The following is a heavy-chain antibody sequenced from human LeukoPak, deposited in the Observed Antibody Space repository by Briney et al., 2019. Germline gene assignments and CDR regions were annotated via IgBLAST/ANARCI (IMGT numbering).Heavy chain of an antibody. CDR1: GFTFSGSA. J-gene: IGHJ6*03. V-gene: IGHV3-15*01. CDR3: TTEGRGYSYGYYYYYMDV. Sequence: TGGSLRLSCAASGFTFSGSAMHWVRQAPGKGLEWVGRIKSKTDGGTTDYAAPVKGRFTISRDDSKNTLYLQMNSLKTEDTAVYYCTTEGRGYSYGYYYYYMDVWGKGTTVTVSS. D-gene: IGHD5-18*01. CDR2: IKSKTDGGTT.